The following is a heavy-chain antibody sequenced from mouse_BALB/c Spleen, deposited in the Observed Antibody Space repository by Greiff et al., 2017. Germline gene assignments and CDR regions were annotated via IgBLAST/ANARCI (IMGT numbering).Heavy chain of an antibody. CDR1: GYAFTNYL. D-gene: IGHD1-1*01. CDR3: ARSWDYYGSRGYFDY. CDR2: INPGSGGT. J-gene: IGHJ2*01. V-gene: IGHV1-54*01. Sequence: VQLVESGAELVRPGTSVKVSCKASGYAFTNYLIEWVKQRPGQGLEWIGVINPGSGGTNYNEKFKGKATLTADKSSSTAYMQLSSLTSDDSAVYFCARSWDYYGSRGYFDYWGQGTTLTVSS.